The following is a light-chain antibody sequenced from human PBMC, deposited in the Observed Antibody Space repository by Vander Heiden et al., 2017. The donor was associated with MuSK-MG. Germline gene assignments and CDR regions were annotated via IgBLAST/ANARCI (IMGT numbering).Light chain of an antibody. CDR2: DVS. CDR3: SQSAGSSNWV. V-gene: IGLV2-8*01. CDR1: SSDFGGYNY. Sequence: SVTELPPASGSPGQSVNLSCTGTSSDFGGYNYVSWYQQHPGKAPKLMSYDVSKRPSEVPDRGSGSESGNAVFLTIFGLQAEGEADDYYSQSAGSSNWVFGGGTKLTVL. J-gene: IGLJ2*01.